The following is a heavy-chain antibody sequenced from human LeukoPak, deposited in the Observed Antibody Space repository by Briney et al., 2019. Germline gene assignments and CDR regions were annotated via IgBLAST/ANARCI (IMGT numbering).Heavy chain of an antibody. CDR3: ARRVVVPAAPYYFDY. V-gene: IGHV3-74*01. CDR1: GFIFSSYW. D-gene: IGHD2-2*01. CDR2: INSDGSST. Sequence: GGSLRLSCAASGFIFSSYWMHWVRQAPGKGLVWVSRINSDGSSTSYADSVKGRSTISRDNAKNTLYLQMNSLRAEDTAVYYCARRVVVPAAPYYFDYWGQGTLVTVSS. J-gene: IGHJ4*02.